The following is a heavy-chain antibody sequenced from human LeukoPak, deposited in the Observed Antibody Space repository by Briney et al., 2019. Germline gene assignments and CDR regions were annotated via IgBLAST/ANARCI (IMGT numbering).Heavy chain of an antibody. CDR3: ARVPRAYYDSSGYANNWFDP. J-gene: IGHJ5*02. Sequence: ASVKVSCKASGGTFSSYAISWVRQAPGQGLEWMGGIIPIFGTANYAQKFQGRVTITADKSTSTAYMELSSLRSEDTAVYYCARVPRAYYDSSGYANNWFDPWGQGTLVTVSS. CDR1: GGTFSSYA. CDR2: IIPIFGTA. V-gene: IGHV1-69*06. D-gene: IGHD3-22*01.